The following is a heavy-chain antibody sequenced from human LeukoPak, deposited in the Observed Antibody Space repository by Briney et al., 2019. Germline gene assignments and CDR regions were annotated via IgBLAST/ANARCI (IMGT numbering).Heavy chain of an antibody. Sequence: ASVKVSCKASGYTCSSYGFSWVRQAHGQGLEWMGWISTYYGNTNYAKKLQGRVTMTTDTSTITAYIELRSLRSDDTAVYHCAIAIEVSWFDPWGQGTLVTVSS. J-gene: IGHJ5*02. CDR1: GYTCSSYG. D-gene: IGHD4-23*01. CDR2: ISTYYGNT. CDR3: AIAIEVSWFDP. V-gene: IGHV1-18*01.